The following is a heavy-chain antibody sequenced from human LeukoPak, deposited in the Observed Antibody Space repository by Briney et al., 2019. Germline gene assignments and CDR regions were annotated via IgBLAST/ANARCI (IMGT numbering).Heavy chain of an antibody. V-gene: IGHV3-74*01. CDR2: INSDGSTA. CDR1: GFTFSSYW. J-gene: IGHJ5*02. D-gene: IGHD3-10*01. CDR3: ARDYGLNT. Sequence: GGSLRLSCAASGFTFSSYWMHWVRQAPGQGLVWVSRINSDGSTARYADSVKGRFTISRDNAKNTLYLQMNNLRAEDTAVYYCARDYGLNTWGQGTLVTLSS.